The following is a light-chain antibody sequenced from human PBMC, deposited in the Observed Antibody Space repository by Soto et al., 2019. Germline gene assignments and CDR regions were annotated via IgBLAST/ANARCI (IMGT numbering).Light chain of an antibody. CDR2: GAS. V-gene: IGKV3-20*01. CDR3: QQYHNSPQT. J-gene: IGKJ1*01. Sequence: EIVLTQSPGTLSLSPGERAPLACRASQSVSRTYLAWYQQKPGQAPRLLIYGASSRATGIPDRFSGSGSGTDFTLTISRLEPEDFAVYYCQQYHNSPQTFGQGTKVDIK. CDR1: QSVSRTY.